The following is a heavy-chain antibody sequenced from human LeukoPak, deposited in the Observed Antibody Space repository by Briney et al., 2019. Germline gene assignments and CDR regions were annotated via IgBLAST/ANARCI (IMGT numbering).Heavy chain of an antibody. D-gene: IGHD3/OR15-3a*01. CDR1: GFTFGSCW. J-gene: IGHJ4*02. V-gene: IGHV3-7*01. Sequence: GGSLRLSCAASGFTFGSCWMNWVRQTPGKGLEWVANINQDGSQKFYVDSVKGRFTISRDNANNSLYLQMNSLRAEDTAVYYCARDRTSDYWGQGTLVTVSS. CDR2: INQDGSQK. CDR3: ARDRTSDY.